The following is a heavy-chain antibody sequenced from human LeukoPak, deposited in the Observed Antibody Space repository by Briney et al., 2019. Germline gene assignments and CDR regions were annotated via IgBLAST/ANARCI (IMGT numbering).Heavy chain of an antibody. J-gene: IGHJ4*02. D-gene: IGHD2-15*01. CDR1: GGSFSGYY. CDR2: INHSGST. CDR3: ARGVAAYDFDY. Sequence: SETLSLTCAVYGGSFSGYYWSWIRQPPGKGLEWIGEINHSGSTNYNPSLKSRVTISVDTSKNQFSLQLSSVTAADTAVDYCARGVAAYDFDYWGQGTLVTVSS. V-gene: IGHV4-34*01.